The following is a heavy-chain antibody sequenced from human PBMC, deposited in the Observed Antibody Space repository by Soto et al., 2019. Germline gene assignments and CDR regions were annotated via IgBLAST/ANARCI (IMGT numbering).Heavy chain of an antibody. CDR1: GFSFREYG. CDR3: AKSLKTATSFDY. CDR2: IWYDGSIK. Sequence: GGSLRLSCAASGFSFREYGLHWVRQAAGKGLEWVAGIWYDGSIKTYEESVKGRFTISRDNARNMLFLEMNSLRPEDTAVYYCAKSLKTATSFDYWGQGTLVTVSS. J-gene: IGHJ4*02. V-gene: IGHV3-33*06.